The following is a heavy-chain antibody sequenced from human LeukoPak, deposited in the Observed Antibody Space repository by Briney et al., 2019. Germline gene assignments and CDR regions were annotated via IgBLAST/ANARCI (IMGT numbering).Heavy chain of an antibody. CDR2: IKTDGSEK. CDR1: GFTFSDYW. CDR3: ARGGGSFGC. D-gene: IGHD2-15*01. J-gene: IGHJ4*02. V-gene: IGHV3-7*01. Sequence: GGSLRLSCAASGFTFSDYWMTWVRQAPGKGLEWLANIKTDGSEKYYVDSVKGRFTISRDNAKNSLDLQMNSLRAEDTAVYYCARGGGSFGCWGQGSLVAVSS.